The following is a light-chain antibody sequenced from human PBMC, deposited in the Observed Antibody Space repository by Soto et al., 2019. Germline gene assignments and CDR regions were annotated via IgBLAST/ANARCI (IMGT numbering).Light chain of an antibody. CDR1: SSNIGAGYD. Sequence: QSVLTQPPSVSGAPGQRVTISCTGSSSNIGAGYDVHWYQQLPGTAPKLLIYGNSNRPSGVPDRFFGSNSGTSASLAITGLQAEDEADYYCQSYDSTLKVSGPGSKVTVL. CDR3: QSYDSTLKV. CDR2: GNS. J-gene: IGLJ1*01. V-gene: IGLV1-40*01.